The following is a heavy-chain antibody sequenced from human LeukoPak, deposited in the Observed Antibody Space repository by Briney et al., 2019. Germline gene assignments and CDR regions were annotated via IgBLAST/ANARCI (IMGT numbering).Heavy chain of an antibody. D-gene: IGHD5-18*01. J-gene: IGHJ5*02. Sequence: GRSLRLSCAASGFTFSNYGMHWVRRAPGKGLEWVAVISYDGSNKYYADSVKGRFTISRDNSKNTLYLQMNSLRAEDTAVYYCAREAGGYSYGFNWFDPWGQGTLVTVSS. V-gene: IGHV3-30*03. CDR3: AREAGGYSYGFNWFDP. CDR1: GFTFSNYG. CDR2: ISYDGSNK.